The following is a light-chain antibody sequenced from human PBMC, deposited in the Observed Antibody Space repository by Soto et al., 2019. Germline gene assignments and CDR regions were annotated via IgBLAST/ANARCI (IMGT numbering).Light chain of an antibody. J-gene: IGKJ3*01. CDR2: GAS. CDR3: HQYGKWPPET. Sequence: EIVLTQSPGTLSLFPGERATLSCRASQSVSKNYLAWYQQKPGQAPRLLMQGASIRATGIPARFSGSGSGTEFTLTISSLQSEDFAVYYCHQYGKWPPETFGPGTKVDIK. CDR1: QSVSKNY. V-gene: IGKV3-20*01.